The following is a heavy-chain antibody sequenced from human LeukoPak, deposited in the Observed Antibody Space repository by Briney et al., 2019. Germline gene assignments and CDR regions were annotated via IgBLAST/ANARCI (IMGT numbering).Heavy chain of an antibody. CDR3: ARDRRGDFWSGYCDY. CDR1: GYTFTGYY. J-gene: IGHJ4*02. Sequence: ASVKVSCKASGYTFTGYYMHWVRQAPGQGLEWMGWINPNSGGTNYAQKFQGRVTMTRDTSISTAYMELSRLRSDDTAVYYCARDRRGDFWSGYCDYWGQGTLVTVSS. CDR2: INPNSGGT. V-gene: IGHV1-2*02. D-gene: IGHD3-3*01.